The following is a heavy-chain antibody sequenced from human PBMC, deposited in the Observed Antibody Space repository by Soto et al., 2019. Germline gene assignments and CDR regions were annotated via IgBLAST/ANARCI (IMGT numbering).Heavy chain of an antibody. Sequence: PGESLKISCKGSGYSFTSYWISWVRQMPGKGLEWMGRIDPSDSYTNYSPSFQGHVTISADKSISTAYLQWSSLKASDTAMYYWERLGVSRYSYGCLREYCYYGMDVWGQGTTVTVSS. D-gene: IGHD5-18*01. V-gene: IGHV5-10-1*01. CDR3: ERLGVSRYSYGCLREYCYYGMDV. CDR2: IDPSDSYT. CDR1: GYSFTSYW. J-gene: IGHJ6*02.